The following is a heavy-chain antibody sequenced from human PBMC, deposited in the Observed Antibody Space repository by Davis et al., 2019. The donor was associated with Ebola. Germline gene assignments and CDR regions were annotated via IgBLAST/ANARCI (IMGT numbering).Heavy chain of an antibody. CDR2: IVVGSGNT. D-gene: IGHD6-6*01. V-gene: IGHV1-58*01. Sequence: SVKVSCKASGFTFTSSAVQRVRQARGQRLEWIGWIVVGSGNTNYAQKFQERVTITRDMSTSTAYMELSSLRSEDTAVYYCARFPRNRIAARPQDWYFDLWGRGTLVTVSS. CDR3: ARFPRNRIAARPQDWYFDL. J-gene: IGHJ2*01. CDR1: GFTFTSSA.